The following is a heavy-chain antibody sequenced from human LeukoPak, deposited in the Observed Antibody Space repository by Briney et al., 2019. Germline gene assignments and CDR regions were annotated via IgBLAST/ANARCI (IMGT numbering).Heavy chain of an antibody. CDR3: ARDHYGDYSDY. Sequence: PGGSLRLSCAASGFYGMHWVRQAPGKGLEWVSAISGSGGSTYYADSVKGRFTISRDNSKNTLYLQMNSLRAEDTAVYYCARDHYGDYSDYWGQGTLVTVSS. CDR1: GFYG. J-gene: IGHJ4*02. D-gene: IGHD4-17*01. CDR2: ISGSGGST. V-gene: IGHV3-23*01.